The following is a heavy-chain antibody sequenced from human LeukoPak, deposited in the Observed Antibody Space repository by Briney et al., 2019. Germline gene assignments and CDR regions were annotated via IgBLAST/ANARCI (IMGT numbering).Heavy chain of an antibody. D-gene: IGHD6-13*01. CDR1: GFTFDDYA. J-gene: IGHJ1*01. V-gene: IGHV3-9*01. CDR3: AKDIRRSRYSSSWYQGYFQH. CDR2: ISWNSGSI. Sequence: GGSLRLSCAASGFTFDDYAMHWVRQAPGEGLEWVSGISWNSGSIGCADSVKGRFTISRDNAKNSLYLQMNSLRAEDTALYYCAKDIRRSRYSSSWYQGYFQHWGQDTLVTVSS.